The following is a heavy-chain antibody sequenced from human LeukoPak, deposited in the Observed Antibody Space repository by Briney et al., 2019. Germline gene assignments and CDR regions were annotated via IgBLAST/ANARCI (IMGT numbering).Heavy chain of an antibody. CDR2: IYSGGST. CDR3: ASGSGSYRTPYYYMDV. CDR1: GLTVSSNY. V-gene: IGHV3-53*01. J-gene: IGHJ6*03. Sequence: GWSLRLSCAASGLTVSSNYMRWVRQAPGKGLHWVSVIYSGGSTYYADSVKGRFTISRDNSKNTLYLQMNNLRAEDTAVYYCASGSGSYRTPYYYMDVWGKGTTVTVSS. D-gene: IGHD3-10*01.